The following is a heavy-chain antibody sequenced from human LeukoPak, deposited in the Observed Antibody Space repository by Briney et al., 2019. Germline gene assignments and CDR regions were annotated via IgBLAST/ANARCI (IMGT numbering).Heavy chain of an antibody. V-gene: IGHV4-30-2*01. D-gene: IGHD3-3*01. CDR2: IYHSGST. CDR3: ARGLRFLDG. J-gene: IGHJ4*02. CDR1: GGSISSGGYY. Sequence: PSETLSLTCTVSGGSISSGGYYWSWIRQPPGKGLEWIGYIYHSGSTYYNPSLKSRVTISVDRPKNQFSLKLSSVTAADTAVYYCARGLRFLDGWGQGTLVTVSS.